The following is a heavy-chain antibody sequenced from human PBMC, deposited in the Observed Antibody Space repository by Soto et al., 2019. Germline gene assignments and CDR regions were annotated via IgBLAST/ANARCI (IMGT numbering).Heavy chain of an antibody. CDR1: GGSISSYY. D-gene: IGHD6-19*01. V-gene: IGHV4-59*01. CDR2: IYYSGST. J-gene: IGHJ4*02. Sequence: SETLSLTCTVSGGSISSYYWSWIRQPPGKGLEWIGYIYYSGSTNYNPSLKSRVTISVDTSKNQFSLKLSSVTAADTAVYYCARSIRLSAGLFDYWGQGTLVSVAP. CDR3: ARSIRLSAGLFDY.